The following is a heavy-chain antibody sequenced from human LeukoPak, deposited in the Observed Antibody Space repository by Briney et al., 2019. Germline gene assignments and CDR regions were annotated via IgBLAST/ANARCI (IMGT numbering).Heavy chain of an antibody. D-gene: IGHD3-3*01. V-gene: IGHV3-49*03. CDR3: TRSQSGSHPPC. Sequence: GGSLRLSCTAFGFTFGDYAMSWFRQAPGKGLEWVGFIRSKTYGGTTEYAASVEGRFTISRDDSKSIAYLQMNSLKTEDTAVYYCTRSQSGSHPPCWGQGTLVTVSS. J-gene: IGHJ4*02. CDR2: IRSKTYGGTT. CDR1: GFTFGDYA.